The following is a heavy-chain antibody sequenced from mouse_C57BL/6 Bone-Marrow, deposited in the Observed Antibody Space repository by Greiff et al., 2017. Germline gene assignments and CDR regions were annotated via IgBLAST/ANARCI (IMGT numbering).Heavy chain of an antibody. CDR3: ASIYDGYPAWFAY. CDR2: IDPSNSET. J-gene: IGHJ3*01. V-gene: IGHV1-52*01. CDR1: GYTFTSYW. D-gene: IGHD2-3*01. Sequence: QVQLQQPGAELVRPGSSVKLSCKASGYTFTSYWMHWVKQRPIQGLEWIGNIDPSNSETHYNQKFKDKATLTVDKSSSTAYMQLSSLTSEDSAVYYCASIYDGYPAWFAYWGQGTLVTVSA.